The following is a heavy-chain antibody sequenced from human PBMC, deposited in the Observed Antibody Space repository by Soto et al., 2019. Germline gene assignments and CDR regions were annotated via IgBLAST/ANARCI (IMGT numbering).Heavy chain of an antibody. Sequence: QVQLVQSGVEVKKPGSSVRVSCKASGDTFKNSVISWVRQAPGQGLEWMGGTIPLFGTTDYAQKFQGRLTITTDVSTTSAYVEVSRLTSEDTAVYYCVAELDFGKLSVVWGQGTTVIVSS. J-gene: IGHJ6*02. V-gene: IGHV1-69*01. D-gene: IGHD3-10*01. CDR3: VAELDFGKLSVV. CDR1: GDTFKNSV. CDR2: TIPLFGTT.